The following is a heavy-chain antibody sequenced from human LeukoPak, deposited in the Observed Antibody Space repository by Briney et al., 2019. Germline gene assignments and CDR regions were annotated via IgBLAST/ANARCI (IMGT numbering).Heavy chain of an antibody. CDR3: ARGSVTTGPFGMDV. D-gene: IGHD5-18*01. CDR2: IYSGGTT. Sequence: GGSLRLSCAASGFSVSDNYMSWVRQAPGKGLEWVSVIYSGGTTYYADSVKGRFTISRDTSKNTLYLQMNSLRAEDTAVYYCARGSVTTGPFGMDVWGQGTTVTVSS. CDR1: GFSVSDNY. J-gene: IGHJ6*02. V-gene: IGHV3-53*01.